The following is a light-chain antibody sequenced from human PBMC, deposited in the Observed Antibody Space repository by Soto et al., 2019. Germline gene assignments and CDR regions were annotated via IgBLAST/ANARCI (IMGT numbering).Light chain of an antibody. V-gene: IGKV3-11*01. CDR1: QSVSSY. Sequence: EIVFTQSPATLSLSPGERATLSCRASQSVSSYLAWYQQKPGQAPRLLIYDASNRATGIPARFSGSGSGTDFTLTISSLEPEDFAVYYCQQRETFGQGTKVDI. CDR3: QQRET. CDR2: DAS. J-gene: IGKJ1*01.